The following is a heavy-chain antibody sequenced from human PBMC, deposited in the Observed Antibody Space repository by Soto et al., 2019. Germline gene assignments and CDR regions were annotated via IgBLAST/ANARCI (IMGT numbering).Heavy chain of an antibody. D-gene: IGHD3-3*01. CDR3: VGGIGYWGLSDY. Sequence: QVQLVESGGGVIQPGKSLRLSCSASGFAFSTYGMHWVRQAPGKGLEWVAVIWADGSRQFYGDSVKGRFTISRDNSKNTLYLQMNSLRVDDTAVYYCVGGIGYWGLSDYWGQGTLVTVSS. V-gene: IGHV3-33*08. J-gene: IGHJ4*02. CDR1: GFAFSTYG. CDR2: IWADGSRQ.